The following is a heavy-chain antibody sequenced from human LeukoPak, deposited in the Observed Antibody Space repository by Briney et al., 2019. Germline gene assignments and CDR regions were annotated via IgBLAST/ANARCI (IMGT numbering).Heavy chain of an antibody. CDR2: IYSGGST. CDR3: AKAGSGWYGGDY. CDR1: GFTFSSYE. D-gene: IGHD6-19*01. V-gene: IGHV3-66*01. J-gene: IGHJ4*02. Sequence: GGSLRLSCAASGFTFSSYEMNWVRQAPGKGLEGVSVIYSGGSTYYADSVKGRFTISRDNSKNTLYLQMNSLRAEDTAVYYCAKAGSGWYGGDYWGQGTLVTVSS.